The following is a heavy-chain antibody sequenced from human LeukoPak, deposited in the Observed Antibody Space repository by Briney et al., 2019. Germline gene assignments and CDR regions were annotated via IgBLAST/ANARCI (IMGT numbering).Heavy chain of an antibody. CDR1: GFTFGDYA. J-gene: IGHJ3*02. CDR2: IRSKAYGGTT. V-gene: IGHV3-49*04. D-gene: IGHD3-10*01. Sequence: GGSLRLSCTASGFTFGDYAMSWVRQAPGKGLEWVGFIRSKAYGGTTEYAASVKGRLTISRDDSKSIAYLQMNSLKTEDTAVYYCTRDPHAKVRGVIGNDAFDIWGQGTMVTVSS. CDR3: TRDPHAKVRGVIGNDAFDI.